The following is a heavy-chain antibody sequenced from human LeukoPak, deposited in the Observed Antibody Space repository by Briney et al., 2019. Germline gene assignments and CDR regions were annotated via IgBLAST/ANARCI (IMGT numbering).Heavy chain of an antibody. V-gene: IGHV3-23*01. J-gene: IGHJ4*02. Sequence: PGGSLRLSCAASGFTFNSYAMSWVRQAPGKGLEWVSAISGNGGSIFYADSVKGRFTISRDNSKNTLYLQMNSLRAEDTAVYYCAKEGPYDILPCYSEEFDYWGQGTLVTVPS. CDR3: AKEGPYDILPCYSEEFDY. CDR1: GFTFNSYA. CDR2: ISGNGGSI. D-gene: IGHD3-9*01.